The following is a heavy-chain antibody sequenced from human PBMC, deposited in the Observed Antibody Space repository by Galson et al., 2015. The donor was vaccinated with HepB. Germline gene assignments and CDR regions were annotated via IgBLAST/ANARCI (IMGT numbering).Heavy chain of an antibody. CDR1: GGSISSYY. D-gene: IGHD6-6*01. CDR3: ARHLFEYSSSSGRWDYYYYGMDV. J-gene: IGHJ6*02. Sequence: SETLSLTCTVSGGSISSYYWSWIRQPPGKGLEWIGYIYYSGSTNYNPSLKSRVTISVDTSKNQFSLKLSSVTAADTAVYYCARHLFEYSSSSGRWDYYYYGMDVWGQGTTVTVSS. CDR2: IYYSGST. V-gene: IGHV4-59*08.